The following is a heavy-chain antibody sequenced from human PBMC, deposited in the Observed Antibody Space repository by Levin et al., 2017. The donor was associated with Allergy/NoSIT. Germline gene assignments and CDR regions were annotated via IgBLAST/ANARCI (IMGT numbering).Heavy chain of an antibody. J-gene: IGHJ3*02. CDR3: ARANIVVVPAAPEHDAFDS. CDR2: INHSGST. Sequence: SETLSLTCAVYGGSFSGYYWSWIRQPPGKGLEWIGEINHSGSTNYNPSLKSRVTISVDTSKNQFSLKLSSVTAADTAVYYCARANIVVVPAAPEHDAFDSWGQGTMVTVSS. CDR1: GGSFSGYY. D-gene: IGHD2-2*01. V-gene: IGHV4-34*01.